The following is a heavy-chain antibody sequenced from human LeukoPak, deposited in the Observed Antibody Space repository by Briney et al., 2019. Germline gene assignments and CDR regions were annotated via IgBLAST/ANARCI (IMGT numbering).Heavy chain of an antibody. CDR1: GGSFSGYY. CDR2: INHSGST. Sequence: SETLSLTCAVYGGSFSGYYWSWIRQPPGKGLEWIGEINHSGSTNYNPSLKSRVTTSVDTPKNQFSLKLSSVTAADTAVYYCARNHIVVVPAATPTWFDPWGQGTLVTVSS. CDR3: ARNHIVVVPAATPTWFDP. J-gene: IGHJ5*02. V-gene: IGHV4-34*01. D-gene: IGHD2-2*01.